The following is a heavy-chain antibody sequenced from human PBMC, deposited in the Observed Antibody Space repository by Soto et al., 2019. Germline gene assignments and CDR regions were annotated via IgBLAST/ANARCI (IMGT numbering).Heavy chain of an antibody. J-gene: IGHJ4*02. CDR3: AKEVYDILTGSHFDY. V-gene: IGHV3-23*01. CDR2: ISGSGGST. CDR1: GFTFSSYA. D-gene: IGHD3-9*01. Sequence: PGGSLRLSCAASGFTFSSYAMSWVRQAPGKGLEWVPAISGSGGSTYYADSVKGRFTISRDNSKNTLYLQMNSLRAEDTAVYYCAKEVYDILTGSHFDYWGQGTLVTVSS.